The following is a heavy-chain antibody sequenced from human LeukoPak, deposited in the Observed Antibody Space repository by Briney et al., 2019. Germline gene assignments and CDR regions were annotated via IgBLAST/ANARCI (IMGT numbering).Heavy chain of an antibody. CDR1: GGSFSGYY. Sequence: ASETLSLTCAVHGGSFSGYYWSWIRQPPGKGLEWIGEINHSGSTNYNPSLKSRVTISVDTSKNQFSLKLSSVTAADTAVYYCARGGGIAAAEDYWGQGTLVTVSS. J-gene: IGHJ4*02. D-gene: IGHD6-13*01. CDR3: ARGGGIAAAEDY. CDR2: INHSGST. V-gene: IGHV4-34*01.